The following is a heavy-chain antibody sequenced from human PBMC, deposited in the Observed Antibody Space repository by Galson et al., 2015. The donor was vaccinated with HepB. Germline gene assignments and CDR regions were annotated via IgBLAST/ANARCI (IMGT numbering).Heavy chain of an antibody. CDR3: ARGDGSIWYSY. J-gene: IGHJ4*02. D-gene: IGHD6-13*01. Sequence: SLRLSCAASGFTFSYYAMHWVRQAPGKGLEWVADISHDGRNKYYADSVKGRFTISRDNAKNSLYLQMHSLRDEDTAVYYCARGDGSIWYSYWGQGILVTVSS. V-gene: IGHV3-30*07. CDR2: ISHDGRNK. CDR1: GFTFSYYA.